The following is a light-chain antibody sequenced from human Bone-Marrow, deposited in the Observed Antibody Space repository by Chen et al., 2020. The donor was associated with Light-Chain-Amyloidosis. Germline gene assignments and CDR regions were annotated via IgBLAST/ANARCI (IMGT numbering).Light chain of an antibody. V-gene: IGLV3-21*02. CDR3: QVWDRSSDRPV. Sequence: SYVLTQPSSVSVAPGQTAPIACGGNNSGSTRVHWYQQQPGQAPLLVVYDDSDRPSGIPRRLSGSSSGNTATLTISRGEAVDEADYYCQVWDRSSDRPVFGGGTKLTVL. CDR2: DDS. CDR1: NSGSTR. J-gene: IGLJ3*02.